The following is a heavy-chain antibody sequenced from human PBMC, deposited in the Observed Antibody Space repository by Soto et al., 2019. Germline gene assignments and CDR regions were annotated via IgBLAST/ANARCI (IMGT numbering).Heavy chain of an antibody. V-gene: IGHV4-4*02. J-gene: IGHJ5*01. CDR1: GDSIKTETW. CDR2: IKHTGDA. Sequence: PSETLSLTCAVSGDSIKTETWWSWLRQLPGTGLEWIGEIKHTGDANANPALRSRVSMSVDRTKNQFFLNLRSVSAADTAVDFGAREGRLHWFESWGQGTLVTVSS. CDR3: AREGRLHWFES.